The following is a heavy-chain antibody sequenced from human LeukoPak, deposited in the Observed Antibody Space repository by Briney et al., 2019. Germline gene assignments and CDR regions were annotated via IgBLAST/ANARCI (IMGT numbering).Heavy chain of an antibody. CDR1: GYTFTSYA. V-gene: IGHV7-4-1*02. Sequence: GASVKVSCKASGYTFTSYAMNWVRQAPGQGLEWMGWINTNTGNPTYAQGFTGRFVFSLDTSVSTAYLQISSLKAEDTAVYYCARDQGPIWSGGSSNYYYYYGMDVWGQGTTVTVSS. CDR3: ARDQGPIWSGGSSNYYYYYGMDV. J-gene: IGHJ6*02. D-gene: IGHD2-15*01. CDR2: INTNTGNP.